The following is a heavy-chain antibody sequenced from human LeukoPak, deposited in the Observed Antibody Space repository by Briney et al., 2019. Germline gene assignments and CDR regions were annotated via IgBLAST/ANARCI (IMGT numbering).Heavy chain of an antibody. CDR3: ARDPSSSSWYAVNAFDI. CDR2: IYYSGST. Sequence: PSETLSLTCTVSGGPISSTSYYWDWIRQPPGKGLEWIGSIYYSGSTYYNPSLKSRVTISVDTSKNQFSLKLSSVTAADTAVYYCARDPSSSSWYAVNAFDIWGQGTMVTVSS. D-gene: IGHD6-13*01. CDR1: GGPISSTSYY. J-gene: IGHJ3*02. V-gene: IGHV4-39*07.